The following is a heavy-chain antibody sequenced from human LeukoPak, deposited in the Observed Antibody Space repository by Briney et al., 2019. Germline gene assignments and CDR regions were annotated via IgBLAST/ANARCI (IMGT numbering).Heavy chain of an antibody. V-gene: IGHV1-58*01. CDR3: AATWEPVPTGGMDV. J-gene: IGHJ6*02. CDR2: IVVGSGNT. D-gene: IGHD1-26*01. CDR1: GLTFISSA. Sequence: ASVTVSCKASGLTFISSAVQWVRQARGQGLEWIGWIVVGSGNTNYAQKFQERVTITRDMSTSTAYMELSSLRSEDTAVYYCAATWEPVPTGGMDVWGRGTTVTVSS.